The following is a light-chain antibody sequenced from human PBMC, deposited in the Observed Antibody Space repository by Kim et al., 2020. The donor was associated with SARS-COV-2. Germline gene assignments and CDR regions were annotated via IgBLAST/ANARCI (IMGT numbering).Light chain of an antibody. Sequence: QSALTQPASVSGSPGQSITISCTGTSSDVGGYSFVSWYQQHPGKAPKLMIYDVSNRPSGVSNRFSGSKSGTTASLTISGLQAEDEADYYCSSYTSSSTRPFGTGTKVTVL. J-gene: IGLJ1*01. CDR1: SSDVGGYSF. V-gene: IGLV2-14*03. CDR3: SSYTSSSTRP. CDR2: DVS.